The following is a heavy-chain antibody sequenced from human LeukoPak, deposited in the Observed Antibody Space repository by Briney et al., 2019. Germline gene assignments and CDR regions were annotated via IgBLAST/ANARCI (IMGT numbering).Heavy chain of an antibody. J-gene: IGHJ5*01. Sequence: SVKVSCKASGYTFTSYDITWVRQAPGQGLEWMGGIIPMFGTANYAQTFQGRVTFTADKSTTTAYMELSSLRSEDTAVYYCARDPGGWDNWFDSWGQGTLVTVSS. CDR1: GYTFTSYD. D-gene: IGHD4-23*01. CDR3: ARDPGGWDNWFDS. V-gene: IGHV1-69*06. CDR2: IIPMFGTA.